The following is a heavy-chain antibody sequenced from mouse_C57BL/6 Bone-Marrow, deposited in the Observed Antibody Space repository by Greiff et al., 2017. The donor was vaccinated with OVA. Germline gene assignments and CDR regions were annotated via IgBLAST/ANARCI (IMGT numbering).Heavy chain of an antibody. CDR3: ASLYDGYIWFAY. Sequence: EVQLMESGPGLVKPSQSLSLTCSVTGYSITSGYYWNWIRQFPGNKLEWMGYISYDGSNNYNPSLKNRISITRDTSKNQYFLKLNSVTTEDTATYDCASLYDGYIWFAYWGQGTLVTVSA. J-gene: IGHJ3*01. CDR1: GYSITSGYY. D-gene: IGHD2-3*01. CDR2: ISYDGSN. V-gene: IGHV3-6*01.